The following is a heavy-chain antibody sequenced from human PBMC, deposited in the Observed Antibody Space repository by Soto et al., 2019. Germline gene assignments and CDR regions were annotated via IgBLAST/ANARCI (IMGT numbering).Heavy chain of an antibody. CDR1: GFTFSSYG. V-gene: IGHV3-30*18. CDR2: ISYDGSNK. D-gene: IGHD2-2*01. Sequence: QVQLVESGGGMVQPGRSLRLSCAASGFTFSSYGMHWVRQAPGKGLEWVAVISYDGSNKYYADSVKGRFTISRDNSKNTLYLQMNSLRAEDTAVYYCAKLGLGYCSSTSCSDYWGQGTLVTVSS. J-gene: IGHJ4*02. CDR3: AKLGLGYCSSTSCSDY.